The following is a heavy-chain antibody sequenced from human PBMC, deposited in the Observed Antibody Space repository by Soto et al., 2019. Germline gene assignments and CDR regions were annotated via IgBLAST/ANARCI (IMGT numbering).Heavy chain of an antibody. J-gene: IGHJ3*02. D-gene: IGHD3-10*01. CDR2: IYYSGST. V-gene: IGHV4-30-4*01. Sequence: SETLSLTCTVSGGSISSGDYYWSGIRQPPGKGLEWIGYIYYSGSTYYNPSLKSRVTISVDTSKNQFSLKLSSVTAADTAVYYCASGGVDLYAFDIWGQGTMVTVSS. CDR1: GGSISSGDYY. CDR3: ASGGVDLYAFDI.